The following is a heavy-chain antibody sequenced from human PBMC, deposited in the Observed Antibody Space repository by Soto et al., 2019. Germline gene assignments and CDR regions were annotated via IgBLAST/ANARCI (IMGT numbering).Heavy chain of an antibody. D-gene: IGHD4-17*01. CDR3: AKPVMTTVVTPDY. CDR2: ISRSSSYI. Sequence: GGSLILSCAASGFTFSDYSMNWVRQAPGKGLEWVSSISRSSSYIYYADSVRGRFTISRDNAKNSLYLHMNSLRAEDTAVYSCAKPVMTTVVTPDYWGQGTLVTVSS. J-gene: IGHJ4*02. V-gene: IGHV3-21*01. CDR1: GFTFSDYS.